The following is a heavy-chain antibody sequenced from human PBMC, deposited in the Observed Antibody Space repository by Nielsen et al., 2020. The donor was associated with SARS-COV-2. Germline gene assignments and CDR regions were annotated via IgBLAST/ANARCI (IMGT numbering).Heavy chain of an antibody. Sequence: GESLKISCAASGFTFSDHNMSWIRQAPGKDLEWISYITSSGGTIYYADSVKGRFTISRDNSKNTLYLQMNSLRVDDTAIYYCARGSWDDWGQGTLVTVSS. J-gene: IGHJ4*02. D-gene: IGHD6-19*01. CDR2: ITSSGGTI. V-gene: IGHV3-11*04. CDR3: ARGSWDD. CDR1: GFTFSDHN.